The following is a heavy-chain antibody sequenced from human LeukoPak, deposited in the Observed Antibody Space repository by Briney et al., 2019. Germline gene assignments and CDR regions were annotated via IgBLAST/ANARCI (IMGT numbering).Heavy chain of an antibody. D-gene: IGHD2-2*01. CDR1: GDSVSSNSAA. CDR3: ARGEWQYQLPSIAHYYYYMDV. Sequence: SQTLSLTCAISGDSVSSNSAAWNWIRQSPSRGLEWLGRTYYRSKWYNDYAVSVKSRITINPDTSKNQFSLQLNSVTPEDTAVYYCARGEWQYQLPSIAHYYYYMDVWGKGTTVTVSS. V-gene: IGHV6-1*01. J-gene: IGHJ6*03. CDR2: TYYRSKWYN.